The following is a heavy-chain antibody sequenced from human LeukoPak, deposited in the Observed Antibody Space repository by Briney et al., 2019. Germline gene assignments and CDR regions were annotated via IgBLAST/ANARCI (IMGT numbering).Heavy chain of an antibody. CDR1: GFTVSSNY. CDR2: IYSGGST. J-gene: IGHJ4*02. V-gene: IGHV3-66*01. Sequence: PGGSLRLSCAASGFTVSSNYMSWVRQAPGKGLEWVSVIYSGGSTYYADSVTGRFTISRDNSKNTLYLQMHSLRPEDTAVYYCARTTPAAADYWGQGTLVTVSS. CDR3: ARTTPAAADY. D-gene: IGHD6-13*01.